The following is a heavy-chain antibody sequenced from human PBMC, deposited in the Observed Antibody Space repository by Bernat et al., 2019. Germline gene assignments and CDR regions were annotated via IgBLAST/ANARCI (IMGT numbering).Heavy chain of an antibody. D-gene: IGHD5-12*01. J-gene: IGHJ4*02. CDR1: GGPISGGNSC. V-gene: IGHV4-39*01. CDR3: ARRAGGYDFLDY. CDR2: IYYGGNT. Sequence: QLQLQESGPGLVKPSETLSLTCSVSGGPISGGNSCWDWIRQPPGKGLAWFGSIYYGGNTYHNSSLKSRVTISVDTSKSQFSLKLSSVTAADTAVYYCARRAGGYDFLDYWGQGTRVTVSS.